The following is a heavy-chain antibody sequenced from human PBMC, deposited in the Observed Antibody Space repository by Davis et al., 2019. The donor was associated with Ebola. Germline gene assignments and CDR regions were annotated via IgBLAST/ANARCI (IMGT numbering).Heavy chain of an antibody. CDR3: ASPIVGATRIDY. CDR2: IYYSGST. Sequence: SETLSLTCTVSGGSISSYYWSCIRQPPGKGLEWTGDIYYSGSTNHNPSLKSRVTISVDTSKNQFSLKLSSVTAADTAVYYCASPIVGATRIDYWGQGTLVTVSS. D-gene: IGHD1-26*01. J-gene: IGHJ4*02. V-gene: IGHV4-59*01. CDR1: GGSISSYY.